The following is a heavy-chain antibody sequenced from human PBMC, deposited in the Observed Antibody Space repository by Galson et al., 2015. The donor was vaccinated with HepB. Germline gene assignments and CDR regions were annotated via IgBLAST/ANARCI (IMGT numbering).Heavy chain of an antibody. J-gene: IGHJ2*01. D-gene: IGHD3-3*01. V-gene: IGHV3-21*01. CDR2: ISSSSSYI. CDR1: GFTFSSYS. Sequence: SLRLSCAASGFTFSSYSMNWVRQAPGKGLEWVSSISSSSSYIYYADSVKGRFTISRDNAKNSLYLQMNSLRAEDTAVYYCARSEEYYDFWSGVSVYWYFDLWGRGTLVTVSS. CDR3: ARSEEYYDFWSGVSVYWYFDL.